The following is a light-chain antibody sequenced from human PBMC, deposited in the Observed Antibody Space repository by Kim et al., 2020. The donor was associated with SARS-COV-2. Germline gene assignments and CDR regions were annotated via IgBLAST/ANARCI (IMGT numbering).Light chain of an antibody. Sequence: EIVLTQSPATLSLSPGERASLSCRASQSVGTSLFWYQQKVGQAPRFLIYDASKRATDIPAEFSGGGSGKDFTLTISNLESEDFAVYYCSKRRDRPLTCGGGTKVNIK. CDR1: QSVGTS. CDR2: DAS. CDR3: SKRRDRPLT. V-gene: IGKV3-11*01. J-gene: IGKJ4*01.